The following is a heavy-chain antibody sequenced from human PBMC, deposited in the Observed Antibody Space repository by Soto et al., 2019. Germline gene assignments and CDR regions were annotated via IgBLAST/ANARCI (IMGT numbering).Heavy chain of an antibody. CDR2: MYYSGST. D-gene: IGHD1-26*01. V-gene: IGHV4-39*01. CDR3: AAMLIVGATPYYFEY. CDR1: GDSISISSYY. J-gene: IGHJ4*01. Sequence: QLQLEESGPRLVKPSETLSLTCTISGDSISISSYYWAWIRQPPGKGLEWIGSMYYSGSTYNNPSLKSRVTMSVDTPKKQFSLILSSVTAAYTAVYYCAAMLIVGATPYYFEYWDEGKLVTVSS.